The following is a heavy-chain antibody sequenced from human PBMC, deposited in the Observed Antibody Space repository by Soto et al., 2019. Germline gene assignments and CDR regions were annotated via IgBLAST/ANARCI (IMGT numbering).Heavy chain of an antibody. Sequence: QVQLVQSGAEVKKPGSSVKVSCKASGGTFSSYAISWVRQAPGHGLEWMGGIIPIFGTANYAQKFQGRVTITADESTSTSYMELSSLRSEGTAVYYCARRVLLGRDRDAFDIWGQGTMVTGSS. CDR3: ARRVLLGRDRDAFDI. CDR1: GGTFSSYA. V-gene: IGHV1-69*01. J-gene: IGHJ3*02. CDR2: IIPIFGTA. D-gene: IGHD7-27*01.